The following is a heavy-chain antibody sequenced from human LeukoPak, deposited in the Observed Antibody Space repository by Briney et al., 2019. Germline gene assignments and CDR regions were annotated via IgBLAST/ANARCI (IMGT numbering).Heavy chain of an antibody. CDR1: GFTFSSYA. D-gene: IGHD3-22*01. CDR2: ISGSGGST. J-gene: IGHJ4*02. V-gene: IGHV3-23*01. Sequence: GGSLRLSCAASGFTFSSYAMSWVRQAPGKGLEWVSAISGSGGSTYYADSVKGRFTISRDNSKNTLYLQMNSLGAEDTAVYYCAKDVSSSEYYYDSSGYSDYWGQGTLVTVSS. CDR3: AKDVSSSEYYYDSSGYSDY.